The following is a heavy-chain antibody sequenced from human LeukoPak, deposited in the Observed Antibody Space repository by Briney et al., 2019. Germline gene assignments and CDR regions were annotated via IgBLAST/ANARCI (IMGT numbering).Heavy chain of an antibody. Sequence: SETLSLTCAVYGGSFSGYYWSWIRQPPGKGLEWIGEINHSGSTNYNPSLKSRVTISVDTSKNQFSLKLSSVTAADTAVYYCARDGGSGSGSYYAPLFDYWGQGTLVTVSS. CDR2: INHSGST. D-gene: IGHD3-10*01. V-gene: IGHV4-34*01. CDR1: GGSFSGYY. J-gene: IGHJ4*02. CDR3: ARDGGSGSGSYYAPLFDY.